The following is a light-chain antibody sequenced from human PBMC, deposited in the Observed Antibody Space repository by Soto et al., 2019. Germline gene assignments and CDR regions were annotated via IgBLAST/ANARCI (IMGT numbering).Light chain of an antibody. J-gene: IGKJ1*01. V-gene: IGKV1-5*01. CDR3: QQSDSYPWT. CDR1: QSISSW. Sequence: DIQMTQSPSTLSASVGDRVTITCRASQSISSWLAWYQEKPGKAPHLLIFDASVLGRGVPSRFSGRGSGTEFSLTISSLQPDDSETYYCQQSDSYPWTFGQGTKVDIK. CDR2: DAS.